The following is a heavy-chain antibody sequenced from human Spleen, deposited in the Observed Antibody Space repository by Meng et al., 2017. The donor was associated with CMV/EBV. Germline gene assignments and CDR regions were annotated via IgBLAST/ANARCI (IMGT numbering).Heavy chain of an antibody. CDR2: IYHSGRT. CDR1: GDSVNSHSYF. D-gene: IGHD3-16*01. CDR3: ARDGGWFDP. J-gene: IGHJ5*02. Sequence: SETLSLTCTVTGDSVNSHSYFWSWIRQPPGKGLEWIGYIYHSGRTSYNPSLRSRVAMSVDTSKNQFSLKLGSATAADTAVYYCARDGGWFDPWGRGTLVTVSS. V-gene: IGHV4-61*01.